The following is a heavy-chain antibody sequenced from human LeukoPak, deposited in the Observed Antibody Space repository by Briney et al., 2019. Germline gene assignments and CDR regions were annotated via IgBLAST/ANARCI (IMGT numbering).Heavy chain of an antibody. J-gene: IGHJ4*02. Sequence: GGSLRLSCAASGFTFSSYGMHWVRQAPGKGLEWAAVIWYDGSNKYYADSVKGRFTISRDNSKSTLYLQMNSLRAEDTAVYYCARVGSDYYDSLGVDYWGQGTLVTVSS. CDR3: ARVGSDYYDSLGVDY. CDR2: IWYDGSNK. D-gene: IGHD3-22*01. V-gene: IGHV3-33*01. CDR1: GFTFSSYG.